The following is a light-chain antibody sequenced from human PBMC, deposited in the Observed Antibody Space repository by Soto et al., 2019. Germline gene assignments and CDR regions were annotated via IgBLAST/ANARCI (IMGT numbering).Light chain of an antibody. Sequence: QSALTQPASVPGSPGQSITISCTGTSSDIGAYNFVSWYQQHPGKAPKLMLYDVNIRPSGVSNRFSGSKSGNTASPTISGLQAEDEADYYCTSWTTSTTMIFGGGTQLTVL. CDR2: DVN. J-gene: IGLJ2*01. V-gene: IGLV2-14*03. CDR1: SSDIGAYNF. CDR3: TSWTTSTTMI.